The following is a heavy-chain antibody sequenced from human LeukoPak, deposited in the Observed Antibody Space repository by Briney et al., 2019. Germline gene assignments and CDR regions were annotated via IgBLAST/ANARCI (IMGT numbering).Heavy chain of an antibody. CDR3: ARDPYSGSYGNYYYYFMDV. Sequence: GSLRLSCAASGFTFSSYEMNWVRQAPGKGLGGGSYISSSGSTIYYADSVKGRFTISRDNAKNSLYLQMNSLRAEDTAVYYCARDPYSGSYGNYYYYFMDVWGKGTTVTISS. CDR1: GFTFSSYE. D-gene: IGHD1-26*01. V-gene: IGHV3-48*03. J-gene: IGHJ6*03. CDR2: ISSSGSTI.